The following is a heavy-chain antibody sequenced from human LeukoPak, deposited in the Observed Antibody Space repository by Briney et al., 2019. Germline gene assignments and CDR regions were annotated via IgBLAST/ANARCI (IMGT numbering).Heavy chain of an antibody. D-gene: IGHD1-26*01. CDR3: AREPPGGSYYDY. Sequence: PSETLSLTCTVSGGSISSGDYYWRWIRQPPGKGLEWIAYIYYSGSTYYNPSLKSRVTISVNTSKNQFSLKLSSVTAADTAVYYCAREPPGGSYYDYWGQGTLVTVSS. CDR2: IYYSGST. CDR1: GGSISSGDYY. V-gene: IGHV4-30-4*08. J-gene: IGHJ4*02.